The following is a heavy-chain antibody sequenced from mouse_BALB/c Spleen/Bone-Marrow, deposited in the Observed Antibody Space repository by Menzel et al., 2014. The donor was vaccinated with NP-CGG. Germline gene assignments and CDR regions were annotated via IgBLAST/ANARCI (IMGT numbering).Heavy chain of an antibody. D-gene: IGHD1-2*01. CDR2: INPDSSTI. Sequence: EVKLMESGGGLVQPGGSLKLSCAASGSDFSRYWMSWVRQAPGKGLERIGEINPDSSTINYTPSLKDKFIISRDNAKNTLYPQMSKVRSEDTALYYCARLHYYGSFAYWGQGTLVTVSA. V-gene: IGHV4-1*02. CDR1: GSDFSRYW. CDR3: ARLHYYGSFAY. J-gene: IGHJ3*01.